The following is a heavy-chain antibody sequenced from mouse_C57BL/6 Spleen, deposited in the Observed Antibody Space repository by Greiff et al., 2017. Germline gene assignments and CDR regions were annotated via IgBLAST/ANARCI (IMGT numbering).Heavy chain of an antibody. J-gene: IGHJ2*01. Sequence: EVKLVESGPGLVKPSQSLSLTCSVTGYSITSGYYWNWIRQFPGNKLEWMGYISYDGSNNYNPSLKNRISITRDTSKNQFFLKLNSVTTEDTATYYCARGYYGSSYVFDYWGQGTTLTVSS. V-gene: IGHV3-6*01. CDR2: ISYDGSN. CDR1: GYSITSGYY. D-gene: IGHD1-1*01. CDR3: ARGYYGSSYVFDY.